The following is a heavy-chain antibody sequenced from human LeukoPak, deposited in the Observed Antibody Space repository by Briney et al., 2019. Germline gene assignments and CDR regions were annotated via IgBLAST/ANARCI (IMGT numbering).Heavy chain of an antibody. Sequence: AGSLSLSCAASGFIFSSFGIHWVCQTPGKGLEWVAFVRFDGGEKYYADSVKGRFTVSKDNSKNTLYLQINSLRPEDTAVYYCAKGGARDVWYFAYWGLGVLVTVSS. V-gene: IGHV3-30*02. CDR1: GFIFSSFG. CDR3: AKGGARDVWYFAY. J-gene: IGHJ4*02. CDR2: VRFDGGEK. D-gene: IGHD2-8*01.